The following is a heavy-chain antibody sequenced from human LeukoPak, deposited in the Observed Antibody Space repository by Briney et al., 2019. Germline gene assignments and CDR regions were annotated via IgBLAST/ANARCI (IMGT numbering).Heavy chain of an antibody. CDR3: ARGLHCSGGSCYSGFDY. J-gene: IGHJ4*02. CDR2: IIPIFGTA. D-gene: IGHD2-15*01. CDR1: GGTFSSYA. V-gene: IGHV1-69*01. Sequence: SVKVSCKASGGTFSSYAISWVRQAPGQGLEWMGGIIPIFGTANYAQKFQGRVTITADESTSTAYMELSSLRSDDTAVYYCARGLHCSGGSCYSGFDYWGQGTLVTVSS.